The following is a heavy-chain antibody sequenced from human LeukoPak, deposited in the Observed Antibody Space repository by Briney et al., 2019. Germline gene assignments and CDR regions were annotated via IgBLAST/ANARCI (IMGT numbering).Heavy chain of an antibody. CDR2: INHSGST. CDR3: ARRGRWSVVVVAATLIFDY. D-gene: IGHD2-15*01. CDR1: GGSFSGYY. J-gene: IGHJ4*02. V-gene: IGHV4-34*01. Sequence: PSETLSLTCAVYGGSFSGYYWSWIRQPPGKGLEWIGEINHSGSTNYNPSLTSRVTISVDTSKNQFSLKLSSVTAADTAVYYCARRGRWSVVVVAATLIFDYWGQGTLVTVSS.